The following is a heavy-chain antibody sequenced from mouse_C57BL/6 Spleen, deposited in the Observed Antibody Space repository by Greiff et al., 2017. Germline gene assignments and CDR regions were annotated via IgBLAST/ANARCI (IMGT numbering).Heavy chain of an antibody. V-gene: IGHV14-4*01. J-gene: IGHJ3*01. D-gene: IGHD2-5*01. CDR3: TIYYSNYGAWFAY. CDR1: GFNIKDDY. Sequence: LQQSGAELVRPGASVKLSCTASGFNIKDDYMHWVKQRPEQGLEWIGWIDPENGDTEYASKFQGKATITADTSSNTAYLQLSSLTSEDTAVYYCTIYYSNYGAWFAYWGQGTLVTVSA. CDR2: IDPENGDT.